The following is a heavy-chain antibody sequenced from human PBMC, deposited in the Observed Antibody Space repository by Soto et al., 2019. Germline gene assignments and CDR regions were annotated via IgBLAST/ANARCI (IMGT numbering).Heavy chain of an antibody. CDR3: ARDQGGYYDSSGIPDAFDI. CDR1: GGTFSSYA. D-gene: IGHD3-22*01. Sequence: QVQLVQSGAEVKKPGSSVKVSCKASGGTFSSYAISWVRQAPGQGLEWIGGIIPIFGTANYAQKFQGRVTITADESTSTAYMELSSLRSEDTAVYYCARDQGGYYDSSGIPDAFDIWGQGTMVTVSS. V-gene: IGHV1-69*12. CDR2: IIPIFGTA. J-gene: IGHJ3*02.